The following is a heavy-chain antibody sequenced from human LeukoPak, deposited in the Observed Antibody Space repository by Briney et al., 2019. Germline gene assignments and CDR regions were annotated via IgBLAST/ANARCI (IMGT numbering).Heavy chain of an antibody. CDR3: ARARAYGDSDLDAFEI. D-gene: IGHD4-17*01. J-gene: IGHJ3*02. CDR2: FYHSGRP. Sequence: SETLSLTCAVSGYSISSGYYWAWIRQPPGKGLEWFGSFYHSGRPYYQPSLKSGVTISVDTSKNQFSLKLSSETAADTAVYYCARARAYGDSDLDAFEIWGQGTMVTVSS. V-gene: IGHV4-38-2*01. CDR1: GYSISSGYY.